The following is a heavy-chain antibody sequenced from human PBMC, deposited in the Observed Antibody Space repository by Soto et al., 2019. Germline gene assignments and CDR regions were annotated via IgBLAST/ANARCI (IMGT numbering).Heavy chain of an antibody. CDR3: ARATYYYGSGSYRYFDY. CDR1: GGSFSGYY. D-gene: IGHD3-10*01. J-gene: IGHJ4*02. CDR2: INHSGST. V-gene: IGHV4-34*01. Sequence: SETLSLTCAVYGGSFSGYYWSWIRQPPGKGLEWIGEINHSGSTNYNPSLKSRVTISVDTSKNQFSLKLSSVTAADTAVYYCARATYYYGSGSYRYFDYWGQGTLVTVS.